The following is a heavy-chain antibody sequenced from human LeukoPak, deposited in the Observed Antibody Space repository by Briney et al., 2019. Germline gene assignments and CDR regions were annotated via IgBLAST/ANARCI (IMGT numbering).Heavy chain of an antibody. V-gene: IGHV5-51*01. CDR3: ARVDGHFDH. CDR2: IYAGDSDS. CDR1: SKPSPTNM. D-gene: IGHD3-9*01. Sequence: GESLKIPCQTPSKPSPTNMFAWVGKILEKGLKCMGIIYAGDSDSKYCPAFQGQVTFSVDKSINTAYLHWRSLKASDTAIYYCARVDGHFDHWGQGTLVTVSS. J-gene: IGHJ4*02.